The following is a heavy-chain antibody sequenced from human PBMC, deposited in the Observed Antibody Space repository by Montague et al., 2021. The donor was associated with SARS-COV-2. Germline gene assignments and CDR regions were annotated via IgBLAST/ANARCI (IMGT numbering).Heavy chain of an antibody. D-gene: IGHD6-13*01. V-gene: IGHV4-4*07. CDR3: ARDVVAAPGNFDY. J-gene: IGHJ4*02. Sequence: SETLSLTCTPSGDSISYFYWSWIRQPAGKGPEWIGRVSPSGSTNYNPSLNSRVTMSVDTSKKQFSLRLSPVTAADTAVYYCARDVVAAPGNFDYWGQGTLVTVSS. CDR1: GDSISYFY. CDR2: VSPSGST.